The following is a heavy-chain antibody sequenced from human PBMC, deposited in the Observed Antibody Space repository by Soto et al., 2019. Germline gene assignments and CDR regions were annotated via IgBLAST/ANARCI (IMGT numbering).Heavy chain of an antibody. CDR3: AKSLRVVVISHDAFDI. D-gene: IGHD3-22*01. CDR1: GFTFSSYA. J-gene: IGHJ3*02. Sequence: EVQLLESGGGLVQPGGSLRLSCAASGFTFSSYAMSWVRQAPGKGLEWVSAISGSGGSTYYADSVKGRFTISRDNSKNTLYLQMNSLRAEDTAVYYCAKSLRVVVISHDAFDIWGQGTMVTVSS. V-gene: IGHV3-23*01. CDR2: ISGSGGST.